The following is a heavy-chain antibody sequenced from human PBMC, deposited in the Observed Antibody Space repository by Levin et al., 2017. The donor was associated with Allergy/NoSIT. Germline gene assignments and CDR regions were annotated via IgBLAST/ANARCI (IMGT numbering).Heavy chain of an antibody. CDR2: ISGSGGGT. J-gene: IGHJ2*01. CDR3: AKDSLHEEVSANFWYFDL. V-gene: IGHV3-23*01. D-gene: IGHD2-15*01. CDR1: GLAFSSYA. Sequence: GESLKISCAASGLAFSSYAVNWVRRAPGKGLEWVSVISGSGGGTFYADSVQGRVTISRDNSKNTVFLQMHSLRVEDTAIYYCAKDSLHEEVSANFWYFDLWGRGTLVTVSS.